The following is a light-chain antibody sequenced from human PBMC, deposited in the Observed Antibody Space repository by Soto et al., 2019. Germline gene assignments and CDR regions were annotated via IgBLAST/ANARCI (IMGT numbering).Light chain of an antibody. CDR2: HAS. CDR1: QSVSSD. Sequence: EIVMTQSPATLSVSPGERATFSCRASQSVSSDLAWYQQKPGQSPRLLIYHASARATGVPARISGSGSGTEFTLTISSLQSEDFAVYYCQQYSHWPRTFGQGTKVDIK. V-gene: IGKV3-15*01. CDR3: QQYSHWPRT. J-gene: IGKJ1*01.